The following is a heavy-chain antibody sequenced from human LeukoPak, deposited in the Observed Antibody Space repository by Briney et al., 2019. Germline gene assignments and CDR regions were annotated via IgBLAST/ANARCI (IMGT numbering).Heavy chain of an antibody. CDR2: IRYDGSNK. Sequence: PGRSLRLSCAASGFTFSSYAMHWVRQAPGKGLEWVAFIRYDGSNKYYADSVKGRFTISRDNSKNTLYLQMNSLRAEDTAVYYCAKDRVGYYDSSGYYPDAFDIWGQGTMVTVSS. D-gene: IGHD3-22*01. CDR1: GFTFSSYA. J-gene: IGHJ3*02. V-gene: IGHV3-30*02. CDR3: AKDRVGYYDSSGYYPDAFDI.